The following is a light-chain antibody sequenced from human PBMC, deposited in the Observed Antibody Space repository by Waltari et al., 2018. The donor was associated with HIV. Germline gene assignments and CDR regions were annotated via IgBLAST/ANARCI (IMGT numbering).Light chain of an antibody. J-gene: IGKJ2*01. Sequence: ERVMTQSPTTLSVSPGERATLSCRASQSVDSDLAGYQMKPGQPPRLLISGAPTGATGIPARFSGSGSGIEFTRTINSLQSEDFAIYYWHQYNNWPYTFGQGTRLDIK. CDR2: GAP. CDR3: HQYNNWPYT. V-gene: IGKV3-15*01. CDR1: QSVDSD.